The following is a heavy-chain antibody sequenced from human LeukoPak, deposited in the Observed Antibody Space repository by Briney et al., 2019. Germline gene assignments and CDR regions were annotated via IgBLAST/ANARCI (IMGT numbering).Heavy chain of an antibody. Sequence: PSETLSLTCAVYGPSFSGYYWSWVRQPPGKGLEWLGEINDRGSTNNNPSRKSRVTISEDTSNNQFSLKLSSVTAADTAVYYCARDRIGVVTLKAYYYYGIDVWGQGTPVTVS. V-gene: IGHV4-34*01. CDR2: INDRGST. J-gene: IGHJ6*02. D-gene: IGHD3-3*01. CDR3: ARDRIGVVTLKAYYYYGIDV. CDR1: GPSFSGYY.